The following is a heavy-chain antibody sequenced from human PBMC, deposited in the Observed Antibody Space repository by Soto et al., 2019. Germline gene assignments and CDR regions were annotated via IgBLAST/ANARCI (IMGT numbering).Heavy chain of an antibody. J-gene: IGHJ3*02. CDR3: ARVIRIYGSGMRAFDI. Sequence: SETLSLTCTVSGGSISSYYWSWIRQPPGKGLEWIGYIYYSGSTNYNPSLKSRVTISVDTSKNQFSLKLSSVTAADTAVYYCARVIRIYGSGMRAFDIWGQGTMVTVSS. D-gene: IGHD3-10*01. CDR2: IYYSGST. CDR1: GGSISSYY. V-gene: IGHV4-59*12.